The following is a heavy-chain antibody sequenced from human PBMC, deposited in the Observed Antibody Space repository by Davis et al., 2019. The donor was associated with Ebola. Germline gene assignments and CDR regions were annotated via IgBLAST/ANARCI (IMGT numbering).Heavy chain of an antibody. CDR3: ARCRTVGNYYYMDV. D-gene: IGHD2-8*02. CDR1: GNTFPNYW. J-gene: IGHJ6*03. V-gene: IGHV5-51*01. CDR2: IYPGDSDI. Sequence: GESLKISCKGSGNTFPNYWIAWVRQMPGKGLEWMGIIYPGDSDITYSPSFQGQVTIAADKSINTAYLQWSSLKASDTAVYYCARCRTVGNYYYMDVWGNGTSVTVSS.